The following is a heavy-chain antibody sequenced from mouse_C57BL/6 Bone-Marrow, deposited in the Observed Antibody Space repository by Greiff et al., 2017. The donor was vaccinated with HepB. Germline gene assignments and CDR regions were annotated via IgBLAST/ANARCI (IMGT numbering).Heavy chain of an antibody. CDR3: ARSGYYEGYAMDY. Sequence: QVQLQQPGAELVMPGASVKLSCKASGYTFTSYWMHWVKQRPGQGLEWIGEIDPSDSYTNYNQKFKGKSTLTVDKSSSTAYMQLSSLTSEDSAVYYCARSGYYEGYAMDYWGQGTSVTVSS. J-gene: IGHJ4*01. CDR1: GYTFTSYW. V-gene: IGHV1-69*01. CDR2: IDPSDSYT. D-gene: IGHD2-3*01.